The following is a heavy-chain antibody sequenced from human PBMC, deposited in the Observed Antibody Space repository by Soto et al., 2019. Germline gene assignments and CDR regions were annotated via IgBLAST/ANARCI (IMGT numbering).Heavy chain of an antibody. CDR2: IFSNDEK. CDR1: GSSLSNARTG. D-gene: IGHD3-10*01. J-gene: IGHJ5*02. CDR3: ARGFGELFANWFDP. V-gene: IGHV2-26*01. Sequence: SGPTLVNPTEALTLTCTVSGSSLSNARTGVSWIRQPPGKALEWLAHIFSNDEKSYSTSLKSRLTIAKDTSKSQVVLTMTNVDPVDTATYYCARGFGELFANWFDPWGQGTLVTVSS.